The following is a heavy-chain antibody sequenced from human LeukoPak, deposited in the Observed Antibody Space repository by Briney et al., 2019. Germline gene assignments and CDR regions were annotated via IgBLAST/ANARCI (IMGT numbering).Heavy chain of an antibody. CDR1: GCTFSSYA. CDR2: IITIFGIA. Sequence: GASVKVSCKASGCTFSSYAISWVRQAPGQGLEWMGRIITIFGIANYAQKFQGRVTITADKSTSTGYMELSSLRSEDTAVYYCARDLGGFDPWGQGTLITVSS. J-gene: IGHJ5*02. CDR3: ARDLGGFDP. V-gene: IGHV1-69*04.